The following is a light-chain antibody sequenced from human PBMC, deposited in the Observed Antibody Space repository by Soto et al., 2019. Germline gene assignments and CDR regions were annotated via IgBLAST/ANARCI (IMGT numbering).Light chain of an antibody. V-gene: IGLV2-8*01. J-gene: IGLJ1*01. CDR2: EVT. CDR1: GSDVGGYNY. CDR3: SSYAGSNIYV. Sequence: QSALTQPPSASGSPGQSVTISCTGTGSDVGGYNYVSWYQQHPGKVPKLMIYEVTKRPSGVPDRFSGSKSGNTASLTVSGLQAEDEADYYCSSYAGSNIYVFGTGTKLTVL.